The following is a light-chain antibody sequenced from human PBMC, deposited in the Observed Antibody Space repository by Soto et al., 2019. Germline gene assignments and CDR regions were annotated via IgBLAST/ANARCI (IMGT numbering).Light chain of an antibody. Sequence: EIVMTQSPATLSVSPGGRATLSCRASQSVSSYLAWYQQKPGQAPRLLIYGASARAIGIPARFSGSGSGTEFTLTISGLQSEDFAVYYCQQYDNWPRTFGQGTKVDI. CDR2: GAS. J-gene: IGKJ1*01. V-gene: IGKV3-15*01. CDR1: QSVSSY. CDR3: QQYDNWPRT.